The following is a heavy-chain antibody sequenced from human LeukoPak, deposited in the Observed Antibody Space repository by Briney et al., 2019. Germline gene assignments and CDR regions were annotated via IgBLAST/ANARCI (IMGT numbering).Heavy chain of an antibody. Sequence: GGSLRLSCAASGFTFSDNWMHWVRQAPGKGLVWVSVISSDGRSTIYADSVKGRFTISRDNAKSTLFLQMNSLRAEDTAVYFCAKDARRSSGWWFFDHWGQGTLVTVSS. CDR1: GFTFSDNW. J-gene: IGHJ4*02. D-gene: IGHD6-19*01. CDR3: AKDARRSSGWWFFDH. V-gene: IGHV3-74*01. CDR2: ISSDGRST.